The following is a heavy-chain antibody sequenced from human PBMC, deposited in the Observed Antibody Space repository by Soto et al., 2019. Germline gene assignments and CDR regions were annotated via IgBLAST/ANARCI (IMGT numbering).Heavy chain of an antibody. Sequence: GASVKVSCKASGYTFTGYYMHWVRQAPGQGLEWMGWINPNSGGANYAQKFQGRVTMTRDTSISTAYMELSRLRSDDTAVYYCARGYYDSSGYYIYYYYGMDVWGQGTTVTVSS. CDR2: INPNSGGA. V-gene: IGHV1-2*02. CDR3: ARGYYDSSGYYIYYYYGMDV. CDR1: GYTFTGYY. D-gene: IGHD3-22*01. J-gene: IGHJ6*02.